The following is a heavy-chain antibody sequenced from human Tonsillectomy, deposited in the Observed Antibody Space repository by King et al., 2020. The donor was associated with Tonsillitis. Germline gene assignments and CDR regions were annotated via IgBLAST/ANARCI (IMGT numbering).Heavy chain of an antibody. CDR2: VYHSGLT. D-gene: IGHD5-24*01. CDR1: GGSINSRDW. V-gene: IGHV4-4*02. J-gene: IGHJ3*01. CDR3: SRDRDGYNNGGVAFDV. Sequence: QLQESGPGLVKPSGTLSLTCAVSGGSINSRDWWSWVRQPPGKGLEWIGEVYHSGLTHYNPSLKSRVTISLDNSKNHFSLNLSSVTAADTAVYYCSRDRDGYNNGGVAFDVWGQGTMVSVSS.